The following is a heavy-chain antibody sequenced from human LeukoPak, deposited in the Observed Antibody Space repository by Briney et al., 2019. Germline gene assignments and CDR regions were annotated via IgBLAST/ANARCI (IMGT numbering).Heavy chain of an antibody. CDR2: IYYSGST. V-gene: IGHV4-38-2*02. Sequence: PSETLSLTCTVSYYSIRSGYYWGWIRQPPGKGLEWIGYIYYSGSTYYNPSLKSRVTISVDTSKNQFSLKLSSVTAADTAVYYCARDSGGGAFDIWGQGTMVTVSS. CDR1: YYSIRSGYY. CDR3: ARDSGGGAFDI. J-gene: IGHJ3*02. D-gene: IGHD3-10*01.